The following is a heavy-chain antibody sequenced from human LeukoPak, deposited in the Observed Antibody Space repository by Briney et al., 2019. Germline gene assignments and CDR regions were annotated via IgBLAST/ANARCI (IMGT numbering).Heavy chain of an antibody. CDR2: IYYSGST. V-gene: IGHV4-59*01. CDR1: GGSISSYY. D-gene: IGHD1-26*01. J-gene: IGHJ4*02. CDR3: ARGLGATPSYYFDY. Sequence: SGTLSLTCTVSGGSISSYYWSWIRQPPGKGLEWIGYIYYSGSTNYNPSLKSRVTISVDTSKNQFSLKLSSVTAADTAVYYCARGLGATPSYYFDYWGQGTLVTVSS.